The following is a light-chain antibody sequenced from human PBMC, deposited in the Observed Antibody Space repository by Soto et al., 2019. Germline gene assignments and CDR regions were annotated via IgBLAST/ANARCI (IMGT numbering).Light chain of an antibody. CDR3: SSYTTSSTQV. CDR2: EVS. J-gene: IGLJ3*02. CDR1: SRDVGYYNY. V-gene: IGLV2-14*01. Sequence: QSVLTQPASVSGSPGQSITISCTGTSRDVGYYNYVSWYQHHPGKAPKLMIYEVSNRPSGVSNRCSGSKSGNTASLAISGLQAEDEADYYCSSYTTSSTQVFGGGTKLTVL.